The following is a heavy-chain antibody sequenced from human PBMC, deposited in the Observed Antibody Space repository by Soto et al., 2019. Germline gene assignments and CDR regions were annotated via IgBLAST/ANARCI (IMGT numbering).Heavy chain of an antibody. V-gene: IGHV4-38-2*01. D-gene: IGHD1-26*01. CDR2: IYHSGST. J-gene: IGHJ2*01. CDR3: AGGSSTAPRWYFDL. Sequence: QVQLQESGPGLVKPSETLSLTCAVSGYSISSGYYWGWIRQPPGKGLEWIGSIYHSGSTYYNPSLKSRITISVDTSQNQFSLKLSSVTAADTAVYYCAGGSSTAPRWYFDLWGRGTLATVSS. CDR1: GYSISSGYY.